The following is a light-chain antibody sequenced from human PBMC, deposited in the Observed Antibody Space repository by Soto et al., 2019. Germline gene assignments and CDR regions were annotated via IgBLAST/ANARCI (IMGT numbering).Light chain of an antibody. J-gene: IGLJ2*01. CDR1: SSDIGAFTS. V-gene: IGLV2-14*03. Sequence: QSALTRPASVSGSPGQSITISCTGTSSDIGAFTSVSWYQQHPGKAPKLIIYDIIHRPSGVSDRFSGSKSVNTASLTVSGLQPEDEANYYCSSYSRTTTLVVFGGGTKVTVL. CDR2: DII. CDR3: SSYSRTTTLVV.